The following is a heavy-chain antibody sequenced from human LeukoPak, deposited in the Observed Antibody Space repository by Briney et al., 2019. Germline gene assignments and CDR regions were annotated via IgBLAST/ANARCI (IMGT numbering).Heavy chain of an antibody. J-gene: IGHJ4*02. V-gene: IGHV3-74*01. CDR3: AREWSQFGELPDY. Sequence: PGGSLRLSCAASGFTFSSYGMSWVRQAPGKGLVWVSRTKSDGSSTTYADSVKGRFTISRDNAKNTLYLQMSSLRPEDTAVYYCAREWSQFGELPDYWGQGTLVTVSS. D-gene: IGHD3-10*01. CDR1: GFTFSSYG. CDR2: TKSDGSST.